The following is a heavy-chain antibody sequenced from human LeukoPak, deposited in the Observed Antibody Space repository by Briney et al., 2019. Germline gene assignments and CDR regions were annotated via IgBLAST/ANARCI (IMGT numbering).Heavy chain of an antibody. J-gene: IGHJ4*02. CDR2: IYYSGST. D-gene: IGHD1-26*01. Sequence: SETLSLTCTVSGGSISSYYWSWIRQPPGKGLEWIGYIYYSGSTNYHPSLKSRFTISVDTSKNQFSLKLSSVTAADTAVYYCARDRRVGATPYYFDYWGQGTLVTVSS. CDR3: ARDRRVGATPYYFDY. V-gene: IGHV4-59*01. CDR1: GGSISSYY.